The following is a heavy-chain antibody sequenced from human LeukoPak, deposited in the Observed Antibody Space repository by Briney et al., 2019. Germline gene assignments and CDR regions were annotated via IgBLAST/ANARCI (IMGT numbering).Heavy chain of an antibody. J-gene: IGHJ1*01. CDR2: VSYDGSKK. D-gene: IGHD1-1*01. V-gene: IGHV3-30*18. Sequence: GRSLRLSCAASGFNFNNYGLHWVRQAPGKGLEWVAVVSYDGSKKYYADSVKGRFTISRDNSKNTLYLQMNSLRGEDTAVYYCAKTHSSDRTTLDFWGQGTLVTVSS. CDR3: AKTHSSDRTTLDF. CDR1: GFNFNNYG.